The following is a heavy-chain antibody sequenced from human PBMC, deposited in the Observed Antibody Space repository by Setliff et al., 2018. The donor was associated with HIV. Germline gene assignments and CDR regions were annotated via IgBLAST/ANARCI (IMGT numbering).Heavy chain of an antibody. CDR1: GDSINSGSYH. CDR3: ARSRTILSFDP. V-gene: IGHV4-61*02. Sequence: SETLSLTCTVSGDSINSGSYHWTWMRQSAGKGLEWIGRVYASGTTNYNPSLKSRVTISMDSSQNQFSLNLTSVTAADTAVYYCARSRTILSFDPWGQGAQVTVSS. D-gene: IGHD2-15*01. J-gene: IGHJ5*02. CDR2: VYASGTT.